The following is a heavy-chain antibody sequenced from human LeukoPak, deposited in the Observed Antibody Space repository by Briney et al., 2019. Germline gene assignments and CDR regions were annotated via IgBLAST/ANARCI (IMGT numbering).Heavy chain of an antibody. Sequence: ASVKVSCKASGYTFTSYDINWVRQATGQGLEWMGWMNPNSGNTGYAQKFQGRVTMTRNTSISTAYMELSSLRSEDTAVYYCARGLGMATIYYYYYGMDVWGQGTTVTVSS. D-gene: IGHD5-24*01. V-gene: IGHV1-8*01. CDR2: MNPNSGNT. J-gene: IGHJ6*02. CDR3: ARGLGMATIYYYYYGMDV. CDR1: GYTFTSYD.